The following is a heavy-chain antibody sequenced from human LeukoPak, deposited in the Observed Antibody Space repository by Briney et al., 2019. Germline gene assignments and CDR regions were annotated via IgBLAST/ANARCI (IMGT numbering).Heavy chain of an antibody. Sequence: PSETLSLTCTVSGGSISSYYWGWIRQPPGKGLEWIGYISYSGSTNYNPSLKSRVTISVDTSKNQFSLKLSSVTAADTAVYYCARVIAAAEPTFDNWGQGTLVTVSS. V-gene: IGHV4-59*01. CDR1: GGSISSYY. D-gene: IGHD6-13*01. J-gene: IGHJ4*02. CDR3: ARVIAAAEPTFDN. CDR2: ISYSGST.